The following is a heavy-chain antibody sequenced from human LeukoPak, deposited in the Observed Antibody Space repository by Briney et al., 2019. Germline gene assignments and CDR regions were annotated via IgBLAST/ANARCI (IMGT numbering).Heavy chain of an antibody. V-gene: IGHV3-21*01. CDR3: ARDDSPYSSSTFDY. D-gene: IGHD6-6*01. Sequence: GGSLRLSCAASGFTFSSYSMNWVRQAPGKGLEWVSSISSSSSYIYYADSVKGRFTISRDNAKNSLYLQMNSLRAEDTAVYYCARDDSPYSSSTFDYWGQGTLVTVSS. J-gene: IGHJ4*02. CDR1: GFTFSSYS. CDR2: ISSSSSYI.